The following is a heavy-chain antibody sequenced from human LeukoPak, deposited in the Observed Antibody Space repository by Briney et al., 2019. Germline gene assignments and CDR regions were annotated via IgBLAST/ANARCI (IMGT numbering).Heavy chain of an antibody. CDR2: IKQDGSEK. J-gene: IGHJ4*02. V-gene: IGHV3-7*01. Sequence: GGSLRLSCAASGFTLSSYWMSWVRQAPGKGLEWVANIKQDGSEKYYVDSVKGRFTISRDNAKNSLYLQMNSLRAEDTAVYYCARDSGSYYGFDYWGQGTLVTVSS. CDR3: ARDSGSYYGFDY. CDR1: GFTLSSYW. D-gene: IGHD1-26*01.